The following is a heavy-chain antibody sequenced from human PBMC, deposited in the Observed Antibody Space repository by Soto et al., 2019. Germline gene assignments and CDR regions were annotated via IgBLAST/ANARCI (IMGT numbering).Heavy chain of an antibody. CDR2: IYYSGDT. D-gene: IGHD3-22*01. J-gene: IGHJ4*02. CDR3: ASRVDSDTGGYYSYYFDY. V-gene: IGHV4-31*03. CDR1: GGSITSGGHY. Sequence: SETLSLTCTVSGGSITSGGHYWSWIRQHPGKGLEWIGYIYYSGDTYYNPSLKSRVTISLDTSKNQFSLNLNSVTAADTAVYYCASRVDSDTGGYYSYYFDYWGQGTLVTVS.